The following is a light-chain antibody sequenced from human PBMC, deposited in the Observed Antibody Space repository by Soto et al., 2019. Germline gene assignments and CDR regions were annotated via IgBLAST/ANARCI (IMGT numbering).Light chain of an antibody. CDR2: SNN. J-gene: IGLJ2*01. CDR3: ATWDDSLYGMV. Sequence: QSALTQPPSASGTPGQRVTISCSGSSSNIGRNPVNWYLQLPGTAPKLLIYSNNQRPSGVPDRVSASKSGTSASLTISGLQSEDEADYYCATWDDSLYGMVFGGGTKLTVL. CDR1: SSNIGRNP. V-gene: IGLV1-44*01.